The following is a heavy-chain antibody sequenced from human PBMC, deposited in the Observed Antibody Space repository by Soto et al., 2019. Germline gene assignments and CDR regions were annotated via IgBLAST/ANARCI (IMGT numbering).Heavy chain of an antibody. V-gene: IGHV4-4*07. CDR2: FTLSGTT. CDR1: GASITSTSY. Sequence: SETLSLTCTVSGASITSTSYWSWIRQPAGKGLEWIGRFTLSGTTNYNPSLRSRVTMSADVSKNQFSLRLTSVTAADTALYYCARGMTPPGAPAWYYFDSWGQGTLVTVSS. CDR3: ARGMTPPGAPAWYYFDS. J-gene: IGHJ4*02. D-gene: IGHD2-8*02.